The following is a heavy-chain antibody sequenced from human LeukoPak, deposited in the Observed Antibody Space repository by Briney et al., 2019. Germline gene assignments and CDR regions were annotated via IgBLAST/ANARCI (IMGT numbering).Heavy chain of an antibody. CDR2: IYYSGNT. D-gene: IGHD6-13*01. Sequence: SETLSLTCTVSGGSISSYYWGWIRQPPGKGLEWIGSIYYSGNTYYNPSLKSRVTISVDTSKNQFSLKLSSVTAADTAVYYCAREGSSSVWGTDYWGQGTLVTVSS. V-gene: IGHV4-39*07. CDR1: GGSISSYY. J-gene: IGHJ4*02. CDR3: AREGSSSVWGTDY.